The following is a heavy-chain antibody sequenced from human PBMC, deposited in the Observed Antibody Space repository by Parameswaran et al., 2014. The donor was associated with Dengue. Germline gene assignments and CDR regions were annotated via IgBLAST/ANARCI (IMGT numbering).Heavy chain of an antibody. V-gene: IGHV4-59*13. CDR3: ARGRVRLFYNRVAYDYYYMDV. Sequence: RWIRQPQEGLEWIGSLYYSGSTNYNPSLKSRVTMSIDTSKNQLSLQLSSVTAADSAVYYCARGRVRLFYNRVAYDYYYMDVWGKRDHGHRLL. D-gene: IGHD3/OR15-3a*01. CDR2: LYYSGST. J-gene: IGHJ6*03.